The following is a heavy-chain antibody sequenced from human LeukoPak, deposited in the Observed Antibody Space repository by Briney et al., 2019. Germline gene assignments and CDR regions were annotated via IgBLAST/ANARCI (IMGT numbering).Heavy chain of an antibody. Sequence: GGSLRLSCAASGLTLSNYNMNWVRQAPGKGPEWISYISVGSDATYYADAVRGRFTISRDTAKNSLILQMNSLRAEDTAVYYCARDYSYYYMDVWGKGTTVTVSS. V-gene: IGHV3-48*04. CDR3: ARDYSYYYMDV. J-gene: IGHJ6*03. CDR1: GLTLSNYN. CDR2: ISVGSDAT.